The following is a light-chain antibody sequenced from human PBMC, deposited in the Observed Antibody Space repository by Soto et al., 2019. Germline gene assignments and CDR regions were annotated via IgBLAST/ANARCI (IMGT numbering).Light chain of an antibody. CDR3: QQTYSTFVS. CDR2: DAS. Sequence: DIQMTQSPSSLSASVGDRVTITCRSSQTISTFLHWFQQKPGKAPNLLIYDASSLQSGVPSRFSGSESGTDFTLTISSLQPEDFGTYYCQQTYSTFVSFGGGTKVDIK. J-gene: IGKJ4*01. CDR1: QTISTF. V-gene: IGKV1-39*01.